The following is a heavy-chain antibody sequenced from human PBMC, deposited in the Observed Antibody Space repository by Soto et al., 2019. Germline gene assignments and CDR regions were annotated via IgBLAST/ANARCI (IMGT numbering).Heavy chain of an antibody. D-gene: IGHD3-3*01. V-gene: IGHV3-23*01. CDR2: ISGSGGST. J-gene: IGHJ4*02. CDR3: AKDPSITIFGVVIGPLYFDY. Sequence: GGSLRLSCAASGFTFSSYAMSWVRQAPGKGLEWVSAISGSGGSTYYADSVKGRFTISRDNSKNTLYLQMNSLRAEDTAVYYCAKDPSITIFGVVIGPLYFDYWGQGTLVTVSS. CDR1: GFTFSSYA.